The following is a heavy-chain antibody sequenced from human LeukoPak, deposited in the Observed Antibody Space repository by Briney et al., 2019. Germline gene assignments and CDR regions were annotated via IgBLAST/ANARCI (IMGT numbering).Heavy chain of an antibody. Sequence: SETLSLTCTVSGGSISSYYWSWIRQPAGKGLEWIGRIYTSGSITYNPSLKSRVSMSVDTSKNQFSLKLSSVTAADTAVYYCATQIRYFDWLLYDYWGQGTLVTVSS. J-gene: IGHJ4*02. CDR3: ATQIRYFDWLLYDY. D-gene: IGHD3-9*01. V-gene: IGHV4-4*07. CDR2: IYTSGSI. CDR1: GGSISSYY.